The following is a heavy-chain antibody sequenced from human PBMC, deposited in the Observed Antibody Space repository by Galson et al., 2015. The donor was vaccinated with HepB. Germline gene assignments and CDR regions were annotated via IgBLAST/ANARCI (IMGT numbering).Heavy chain of an antibody. D-gene: IGHD4-23*01. CDR3: ARVGGNPLRNSIYYYYGMDV. J-gene: IGHJ6*02. CDR1: GGTFSSYA. Sequence: SVKVSCKASGGTFSSYAISWVRQAPGQGLEWMGGIIPIFGTANYAQKFQGRVTITADKSTSTAYMELSSLRSEDTAVYYCARVGGNPLRNSIYYYYGMDVWGQGTTVTVSS. CDR2: IIPIFGTA. V-gene: IGHV1-69*06.